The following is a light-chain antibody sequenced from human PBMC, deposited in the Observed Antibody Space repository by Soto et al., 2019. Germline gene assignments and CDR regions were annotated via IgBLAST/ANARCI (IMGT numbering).Light chain of an antibody. V-gene: IGKV1-27*01. CDR3: QKYNSAPLT. Sequence: DIQMTQSPSSLSASVGDIGTITCRASHGISNYLAWYQQKPGKVPKLLIYAASTLQSGVPSRFSGSGSGTDFTLTISSLQPEDVATYYCQKYNSAPLTFGGGTKVDI. CDR1: HGISNY. CDR2: AAS. J-gene: IGKJ4*01.